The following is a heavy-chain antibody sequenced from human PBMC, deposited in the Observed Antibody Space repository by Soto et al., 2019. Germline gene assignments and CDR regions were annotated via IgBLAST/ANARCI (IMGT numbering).Heavy chain of an antibody. V-gene: IGHV3-33*01. D-gene: IGHD5-12*01. CDR2: IWYDGSNK. Sequence: PGGSLRLSCAASGFTFSSYGMHWVRQAPGKGLECVAVIWYDGSNKYYADSVKGRFTISRDNATNTLYLQMNSLRAEDTAVYYCARDYGTEATIEAFDLWGQVTMVTVSS. CDR3: ARDYGTEATIEAFDL. J-gene: IGHJ3*01. CDR1: GFTFSSYG.